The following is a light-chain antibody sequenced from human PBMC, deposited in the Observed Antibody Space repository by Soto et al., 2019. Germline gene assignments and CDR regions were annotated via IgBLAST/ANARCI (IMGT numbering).Light chain of an antibody. J-gene: IGKJ3*01. Sequence: DIVVTQSPLSLPVTPGEPASISCRSSQSLLHSDGYNYLDWYLQKPGQSPQLLIQLGSMRASGVPDRFSGSVSGTDFTLKISRVEAEDVGVYDCMQVLQIPVTFGPGTKVDI. CDR1: QSLLHSDGYNY. CDR3: MQVLQIPVT. CDR2: LGS. V-gene: IGKV2-28*01.